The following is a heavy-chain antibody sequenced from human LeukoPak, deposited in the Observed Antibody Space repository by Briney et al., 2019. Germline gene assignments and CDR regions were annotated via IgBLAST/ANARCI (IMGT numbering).Heavy chain of an antibody. V-gene: IGHV1-2*06. J-gene: IGHJ4*02. D-gene: IGHD6-19*01. CDR3: ARSIRAVAYNFDY. CDR1: GYTFTGYY. Sequence: ASVKVSCKASGYTFTGYYMHWVRQAPGQGLEWMGRINPNSGGTNYAQKFQGRVTLTRDTSISTAYMELSRLRSDDTAVYYCARSIRAVAYNFDYWGQGTLVTVSS. CDR2: INPNSGGT.